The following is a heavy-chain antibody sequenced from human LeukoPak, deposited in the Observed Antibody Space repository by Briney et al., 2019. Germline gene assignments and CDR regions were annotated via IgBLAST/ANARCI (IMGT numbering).Heavy chain of an antibody. CDR2: IWYDGSNK. D-gene: IGHD4-23*01. J-gene: IGHJ4*02. CDR1: GFTFSRFG. Sequence: GRSLRLSCAASGFTFSRFGMHWVRQAPGKGLEWVAVIWYDGSNKYYADSVKGRFTISRDNAKNTLYLQMNSLRAEDTAVYYCARDLDYGGRSNFDHWGQGTLVTVSS. V-gene: IGHV3-33*01. CDR3: ARDLDYGGRSNFDH.